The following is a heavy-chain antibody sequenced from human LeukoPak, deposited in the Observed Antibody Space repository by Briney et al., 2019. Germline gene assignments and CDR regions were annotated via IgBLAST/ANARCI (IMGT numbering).Heavy chain of an antibody. J-gene: IGHJ3*01. D-gene: IGHD3-10*01. CDR1: GDSVSRTDGG. Sequence: QTLSLTCAISGDSVSRTDGGWNWIRQSPSRGLEWLGRTYYRSKWYYDDALSVESRISIKPDTSKNQLTLQLNSVTPEDTALYFCARGGLVRGSINSFIAFDVWGQGIMVTVSS. CDR3: ARGGLVRGSINSFIAFDV. CDR2: TYYRSKWYY. V-gene: IGHV6-1*01.